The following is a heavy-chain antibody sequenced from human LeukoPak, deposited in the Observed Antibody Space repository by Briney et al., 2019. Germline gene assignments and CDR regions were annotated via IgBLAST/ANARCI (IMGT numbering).Heavy chain of an antibody. D-gene: IGHD3-22*01. CDR1: GGSISSSNW. CDR2: IYHSGST. V-gene: IGHV4-4*02. Sequence: SGTLSLTCAVSGGSISSSNWWSWVRQPPGKGLEWIGEIYHSGSTNYNPSLKSRVTISVDKSKNQFSLKLSSVTAADTAVYYCARLVDSSGSPANGRTPYYFDYWGQGTLVTVSS. CDR3: ARLVDSSGSPANGRTPYYFDY. J-gene: IGHJ4*02.